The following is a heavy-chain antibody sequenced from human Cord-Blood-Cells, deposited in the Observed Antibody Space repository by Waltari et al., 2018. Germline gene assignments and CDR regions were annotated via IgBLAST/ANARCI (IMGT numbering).Heavy chain of an antibody. CDR2: INPNSGGT. CDR3: ARDLKGPRPYDY. J-gene: IGHJ4*02. Sequence: QVQLVQSGAEAKKPGASVKFSCKASGYTFTGYYMHWVRQAPGQGLEWMGWINPNSGGTSYAQKFQGRVTMTRDTSISTAYMELSRLRSDDTAVYYCARDLKGPRPYDYWGQGTLVTVSS. V-gene: IGHV1-2*02. CDR1: GYTFTGYY.